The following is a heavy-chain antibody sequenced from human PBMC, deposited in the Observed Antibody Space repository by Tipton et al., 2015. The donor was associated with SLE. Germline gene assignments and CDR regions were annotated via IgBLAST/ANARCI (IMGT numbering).Heavy chain of an antibody. Sequence: SLRLSCAASGFTFTSHWLQLVRQAPGKGLEWGSRINQDGTYTELAESVKGRFTFSRDNAKKTLYLQMNSLEAEDTAVYYCVRGGLQHAFDLWGQGTMVTVSS. V-gene: IGHV3-74*03. CDR1: GFTFTSHW. CDR3: VRGGLQHAFDL. CDR2: INQDGTYT. D-gene: IGHD1-1*01. J-gene: IGHJ3*01.